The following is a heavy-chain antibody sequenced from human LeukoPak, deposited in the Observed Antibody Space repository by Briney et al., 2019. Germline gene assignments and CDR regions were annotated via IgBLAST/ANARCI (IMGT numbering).Heavy chain of an antibody. J-gene: IGHJ4*02. CDR3: AKDLYYDSRGTPTDY. CDR2: ISSSGGST. CDR1: GFTFSNYA. D-gene: IGHD3-22*01. Sequence: GGSLRLSCAASGFTFSNYAMTWVRQAPGKGLEWVSTISSSGGSTYYADSVKGRFTISRDNSKNTVYLQVNSLRAEDTAVYYCAKDLYYDSRGTPTDYWGQGALVTISS. V-gene: IGHV3-23*01.